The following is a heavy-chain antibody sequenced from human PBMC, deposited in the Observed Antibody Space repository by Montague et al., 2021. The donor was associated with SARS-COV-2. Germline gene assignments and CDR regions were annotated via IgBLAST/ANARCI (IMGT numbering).Heavy chain of an antibody. CDR2: ISWSSNSI. Sequence: SLRLSCAASGFTFDDYAMHWVRQAPGKALEWVSGISWSSNSIGYVDSVKGRFTISRDNAKNSLYLQMNSLRAEDTGLYYCAKGQKIKWLVLHSAPDWFDPWGQGTLVTVSS. V-gene: IGHV3-9*01. D-gene: IGHD6-19*01. CDR3: AKGQKIKWLVLHSAPDWFDP. J-gene: IGHJ5*02. CDR1: GFTFDDYA.